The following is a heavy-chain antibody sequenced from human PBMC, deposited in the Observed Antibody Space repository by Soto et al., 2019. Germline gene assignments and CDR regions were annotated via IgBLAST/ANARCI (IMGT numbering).Heavy chain of an antibody. CDR1: GFTFSSYG. CDR2: ISYDGSNK. J-gene: IGHJ3*02. V-gene: IGHV3-30*18. D-gene: IGHD7-27*01. Sequence: QVPLVXXXXGXXXXGRSLRLSCAASGFTFSSYGMHWVRQAPGKGLEWVALISYDGSNKYYADSVKGRFTISRDNSKNTLYLQMNSLRTEDTAVYYCAKDLGHGGRGAFDIWGQGTMVTVSS. CDR3: AKDLGHGGRGAFDI.